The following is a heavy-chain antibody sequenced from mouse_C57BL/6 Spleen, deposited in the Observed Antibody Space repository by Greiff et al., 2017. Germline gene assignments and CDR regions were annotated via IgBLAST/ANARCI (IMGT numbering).Heavy chain of an antibody. CDR3: ARGYYGSRAYAMDY. J-gene: IGHJ4*01. D-gene: IGHD1-1*01. Sequence: QVQLQQSGAELVMPGASVKLSCKASGYTFTSYWMHWVKQRPGQGLEWIGEIDPSDSYTNYNQKFKGKSTLTVDKSSSTAYMQLSSLTSEDSAVYYCARGYYGSRAYAMDYWGQGTSVTVSS. CDR1: GYTFTSYW. V-gene: IGHV1-69*01. CDR2: IDPSDSYT.